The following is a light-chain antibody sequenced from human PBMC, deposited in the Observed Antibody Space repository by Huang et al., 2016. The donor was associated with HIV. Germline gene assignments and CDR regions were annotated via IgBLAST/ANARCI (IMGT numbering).Light chain of an antibody. CDR1: QDISSY. CDR3: QQFDSFL. J-gene: IGKJ3*01. V-gene: IGKV1-9*01. Sequence: IQLTQSPSSLSAAVGDRVTITCRASQDISSYLAWYQQKPGKAPNLLIYGESTLQSGVPSRVSGRGSGTVFMLTISNLQPEDFATYYCQQFDSFLFGPGTKVDVK. CDR2: GES.